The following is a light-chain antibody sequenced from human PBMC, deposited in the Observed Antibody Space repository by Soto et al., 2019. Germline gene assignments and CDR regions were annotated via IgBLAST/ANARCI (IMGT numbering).Light chain of an antibody. Sequence: QSVPTQPAPVSGSPGQSITISCTGTSSDVGGYNYVSWYQHHPGKAPKLMIYDVSNRPSGVSNRFSGSKSGNTASLTISGLQPEDEADYYCCSYTTSNTRQIVFGTGTKVTVL. CDR1: SSDVGGYNY. CDR3: CSYTTSNTRQIV. J-gene: IGLJ1*01. V-gene: IGLV2-14*03. CDR2: DVS.